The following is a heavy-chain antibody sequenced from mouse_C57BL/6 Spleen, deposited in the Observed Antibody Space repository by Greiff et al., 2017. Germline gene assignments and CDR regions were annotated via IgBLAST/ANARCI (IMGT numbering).Heavy chain of an antibody. J-gene: IGHJ4*01. V-gene: IGHV6-3*01. D-gene: IGHD1-1*01. Sequence: EVQRVESGGGLVQPGGSMKLSCVASGFTFSNYGMNWVRQSPEKGLEWVAQIRLKCDNYETHYAESVQGRFTISRDDSKSSVYLQMNNLRAEDTGIYYCTFLIGEFSTTSYYAMDYWGQGTSVTVSS. CDR1: GFTFSNYG. CDR2: IRLKCDNYET. CDR3: TFLIGEFSTTSYYAMDY.